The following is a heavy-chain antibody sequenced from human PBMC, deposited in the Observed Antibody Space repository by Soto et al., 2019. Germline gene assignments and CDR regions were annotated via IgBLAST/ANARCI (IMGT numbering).Heavy chain of an antibody. J-gene: IGHJ4*02. CDR1: GGTFSSYA. CDR2: IIPIFGTA. D-gene: IGHD3-22*01. Sequence: QVQLVQSGAEVKKPGSSVKVSCKASGGTFSSYAISWVRQAPGQGLEWMGGIIPIFGTANYAQKFQGRVTITADESTSTAYMELSSLGSEDTAVYYCAGAGYYYDSSGYLPYDYWGQGTLVTVSS. V-gene: IGHV1-69*01. CDR3: AGAGYYYDSSGYLPYDY.